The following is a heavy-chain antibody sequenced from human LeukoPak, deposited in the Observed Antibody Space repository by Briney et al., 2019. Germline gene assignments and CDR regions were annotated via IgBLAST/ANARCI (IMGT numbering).Heavy chain of an antibody. CDR3: ATDLGSSRPNF. J-gene: IGHJ4*02. Sequence: GGSLRLSCAASGFGFSSYWMSWVRQAPGKGLEWVANIKQDGSEKYYVDSAKGRFTISRDNAKNSLYLQMNSLRAEDTAVYYCATDLGSSRPNFWGQGTLVTVSS. CDR1: GFGFSSYW. CDR2: IKQDGSEK. V-gene: IGHV3-7*01. D-gene: IGHD6-13*01.